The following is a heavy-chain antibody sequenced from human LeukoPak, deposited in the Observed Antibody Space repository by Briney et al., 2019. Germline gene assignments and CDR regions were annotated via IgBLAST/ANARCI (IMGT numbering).Heavy chain of an antibody. CDR1: GFTLRNYW. CDR2: ISGDGSVA. Sequence: PGGSLRLSCTASGFTLRNYWMHWVRQVPGKRLVWVSRISGDGSVANYADSVQGRFTIPRDNAKNMLYLQINSLRSEDTAVYFCARYSSSSGGASYYLDYWGHGTLLTVSS. D-gene: IGHD6-6*01. CDR3: ARYSSSSGGASYYLDY. J-gene: IGHJ4*01. V-gene: IGHV3-74*01.